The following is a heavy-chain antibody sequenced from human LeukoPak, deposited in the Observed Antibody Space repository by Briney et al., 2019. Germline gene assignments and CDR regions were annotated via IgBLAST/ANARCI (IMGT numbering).Heavy chain of an antibody. V-gene: IGHV3-7*01. Sequence: GGSLRLSCAASGFTFSSYWMSWVRQAPGKGLEWVANIKQDGSEKYYVDSVKGRFTISRDNAKNSLYLQMNSLRAEDTAVYYCARAPYYYDSSGYQDYWGLGTLVTVSS. CDR1: GFTFSSYW. D-gene: IGHD3-22*01. CDR3: ARAPYYYDSSGYQDY. J-gene: IGHJ4*02. CDR2: IKQDGSEK.